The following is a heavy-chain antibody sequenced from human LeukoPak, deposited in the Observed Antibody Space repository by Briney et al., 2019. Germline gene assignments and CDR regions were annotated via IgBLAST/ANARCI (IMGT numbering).Heavy chain of an antibody. CDR3: ARDSVGPYSGSYLGDAFDI. Sequence: ASVKASCKASGGTFSSYAISWVRQAPGQGLEWMGGIIPILGTANYAQTFQGRVTITADESTSTGYMDLSSLRSEDTAVYYCARDSVGPYSGSYLGDAFDIWGQGTMVTVSS. CDR2: IIPILGTA. D-gene: IGHD1-26*01. V-gene: IGHV1-69*13. J-gene: IGHJ3*02. CDR1: GGTFSSYA.